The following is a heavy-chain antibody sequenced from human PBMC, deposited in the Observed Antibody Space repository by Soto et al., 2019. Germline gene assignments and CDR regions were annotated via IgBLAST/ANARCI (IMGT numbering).Heavy chain of an antibody. J-gene: IGHJ5*02. D-gene: IGHD3-16*02. Sequence: QVQLVESGGGVVQPGRSLRLSCAASGFTFSSYGMHWVRQAPGKGLEWVAVISYDGSNKYYADSVKGRFTISRDNSKNTLNLQMNSLRAEDTAVYYCAKDGVITFGGVIVQYGWFDPWGQGTLVTVSS. CDR3: AKDGVITFGGVIVQYGWFDP. V-gene: IGHV3-30*18. CDR2: ISYDGSNK. CDR1: GFTFSSYG.